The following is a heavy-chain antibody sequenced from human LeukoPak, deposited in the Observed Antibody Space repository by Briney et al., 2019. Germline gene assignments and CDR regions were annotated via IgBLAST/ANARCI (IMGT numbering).Heavy chain of an antibody. CDR2: IYHSGST. Sequence: SQTLSLTCAVSGGSISSGGYSWSWIRQPPGKGLEWIGYIYHSGSTYYNPSLKSRVTISVDRSKNQFSLKLSSVTAADTAVYYCARGGSKLVVVPAAVFFDPWGQGTLVTVPS. V-gene: IGHV4-30-2*01. CDR1: GGSISSGGYS. D-gene: IGHD2-2*01. J-gene: IGHJ5*02. CDR3: ARGGSKLVVVPAAVFFDP.